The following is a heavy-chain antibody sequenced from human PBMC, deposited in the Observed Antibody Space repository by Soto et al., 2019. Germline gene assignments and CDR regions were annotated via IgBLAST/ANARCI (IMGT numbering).Heavy chain of an antibody. D-gene: IGHD5-12*01. CDR1: GGAITSRDFF. CDR2: IDYSGST. Sequence: SETLSLTCTVSGGAITSRDFFWTWIRQTPREGLEWIGHIDYSGSTYYNPSLKSRLIMSLDTSKNQFSRKLSSVTAADKAVYYCARGSSGYDLWGDGMDVWGQGTTVTVSS. V-gene: IGHV4-30-4*01. CDR3: ARGSSGYDLWGDGMDV. J-gene: IGHJ6*02.